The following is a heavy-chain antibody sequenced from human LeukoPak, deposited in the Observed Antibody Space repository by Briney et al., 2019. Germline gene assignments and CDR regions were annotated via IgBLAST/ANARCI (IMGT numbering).Heavy chain of an antibody. Sequence: GGSLRLSCAASGFTFSSYWMSWVRQAPGKGLEWVANIKQDGSEKYYVDSVKGRFTISRDNAKNSLYLQMNSLRAEDTAVYYCASGYYDILTGDTDAFDIWGQGTMVTVSS. V-gene: IGHV3-7*01. D-gene: IGHD3-9*01. J-gene: IGHJ3*02. CDR2: IKQDGSEK. CDR1: GFTFSSYW. CDR3: ASGYYDILTGDTDAFDI.